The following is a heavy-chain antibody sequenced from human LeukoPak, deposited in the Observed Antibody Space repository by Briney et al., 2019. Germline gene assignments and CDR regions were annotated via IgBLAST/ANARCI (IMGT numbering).Heavy chain of an antibody. CDR3: ARSGDYYDSSAYIDA. V-gene: IGHV4-39*01. CDR1: GGSISSPTSD. J-gene: IGHJ5*01. D-gene: IGHD3-22*01. Sequence: SETLSLTCTVSGGSISSPTSDWGWLRQPPGKGLEWIGTIYYSGSTYYIPFLKSRVTVSVDTPENQFSLQLSSATAADTAVYFCARSGDYYDSSAYIDAWAQGTLVTVSS. CDR2: IYYSGST.